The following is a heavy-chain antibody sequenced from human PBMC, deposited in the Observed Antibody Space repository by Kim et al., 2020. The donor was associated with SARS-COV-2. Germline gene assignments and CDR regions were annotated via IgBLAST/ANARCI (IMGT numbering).Heavy chain of an antibody. V-gene: IGHV3-15*01. J-gene: IGHJ6*03. CDR3: TTEDDSLGYYHIIHYYKRHV. Sequence: GGSLRLSCAASGFTVSDAWMSWVRQAPGKGLEWVGHIKSKKDGGTTEYAASVKGRFTISRDDSKSTMYLQMNSLRTEDTARYYCTTEDDSLGYYHIIHYYKRHVWGQGTTVTVSS. CDR2: IKSKKDGGTT. CDR1: GFTVSDAW. D-gene: IGHD3-22*01.